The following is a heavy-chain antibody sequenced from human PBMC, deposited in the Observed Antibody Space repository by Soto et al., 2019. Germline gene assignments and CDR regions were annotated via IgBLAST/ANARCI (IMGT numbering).Heavy chain of an antibody. V-gene: IGHV3-23*01. CDR2: ISGSGGRT. J-gene: IGHJ4*02. D-gene: IGHD6-13*01. Sequence: EVQLLESGGGLVQPGGSLRLSCAASGFTFSSYAMSWVRQAPGKGLEWVSAISGSGGRTYYAASVKGRFTISRDNSRNTLYLQMNSLRAEDTAVYYCAKDYYSSSQFDYWGQGTPVTVSS. CDR1: GFTFSSYA. CDR3: AKDYYSSSQFDY.